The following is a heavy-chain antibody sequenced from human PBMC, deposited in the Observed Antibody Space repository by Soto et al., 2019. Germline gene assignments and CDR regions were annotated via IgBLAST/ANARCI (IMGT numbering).Heavy chain of an antibody. CDR3: VCGVRIAGAADFDL. Sequence: ETLSLTLTVSGFSLSSGSYYLSWIRHPPGKGLEWIGHIYYSGSTNYNTTLKSRVNGTVNTTKNQSTLKLSFVITAVTAVDNWVCGVRIAGAADFDLWGQGTMVTVSS. D-gene: IGHD6-13*01. CDR1: GFSLSSGSYY. CDR2: IYYSGST. J-gene: IGHJ3*01. V-gene: IGHV4-61*01.